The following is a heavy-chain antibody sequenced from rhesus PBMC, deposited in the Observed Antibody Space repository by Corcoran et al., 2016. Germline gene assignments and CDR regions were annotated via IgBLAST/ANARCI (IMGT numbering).Heavy chain of an antibody. J-gene: IGHJ5-2*02. V-gene: IGHV4S9*01. D-gene: IGHD6-31*01. Sequence: QVLLQESGPGLVTPSETLSLSCAVSGGSLHDYYYWSCIRPPPGTGLEWIGNFYGSVGRTYYNPSLKSRVTISKDTSKSQFSLKLNAVTAADTAVYYCVRKSIIAAGALDVWGRGVLVIVSS. CDR3: VRKSIIAAGALDV. CDR2: FYGSVGRT. CDR1: GGSLHDYYY.